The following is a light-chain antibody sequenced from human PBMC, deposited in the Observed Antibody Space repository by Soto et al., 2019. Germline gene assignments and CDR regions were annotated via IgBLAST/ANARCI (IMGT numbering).Light chain of an antibody. V-gene: IGKV2-28*01. Sequence: ETVVNHSPLSLPVIPGAPASISCRSSQSLLYSNGYNFLDWFLQKPGQSPQLLSYLASHRASGVPDRFSDSGAGTDFTLKISGVEAEDVGVYYCMQALQLSFGPGTKVDFK. CDR3: MQALQLS. CDR2: LAS. J-gene: IGKJ3*01. CDR1: QSLLYSNGYNF.